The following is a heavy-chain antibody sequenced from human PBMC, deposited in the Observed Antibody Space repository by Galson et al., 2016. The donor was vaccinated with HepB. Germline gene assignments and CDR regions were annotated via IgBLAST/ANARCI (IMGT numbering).Heavy chain of an antibody. J-gene: IGHJ4*02. CDR3: ARGYYDFWSGSRSLDC. V-gene: IGHV4-30-4*01. CDR1: GGSISSGDYY. Sequence: LSLTCTVSGGSISSGDYYWSWIRQPPGKGLEWIGYIYYSGSTYYNPSLKSRVTMAVDTSKNQFSLRLSSVTAADTAVYYCARGYYDFWSGSRSLDCWGQGTLVTVSS. D-gene: IGHD3-3*01. CDR2: IYYSGST.